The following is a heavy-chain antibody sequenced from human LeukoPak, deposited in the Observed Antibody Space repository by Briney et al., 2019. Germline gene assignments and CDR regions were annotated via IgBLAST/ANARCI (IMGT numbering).Heavy chain of an antibody. J-gene: IGHJ4*02. D-gene: IGHD3-10*01. Sequence: GGSLRLSCAASGFTFSSYPMHWVRQAPGKGLEWVCVMSYDGSNKYYADSVKGRFTISRDNSKNTLYLQVNSLRAEDTAVYYCARDGGGYYASGTHYYFDCWGQGTLVTVSS. V-gene: IGHV3-30-3*01. CDR2: MSYDGSNK. CDR3: ARDGGGYYASGTHYYFDC. CDR1: GFTFSSYP.